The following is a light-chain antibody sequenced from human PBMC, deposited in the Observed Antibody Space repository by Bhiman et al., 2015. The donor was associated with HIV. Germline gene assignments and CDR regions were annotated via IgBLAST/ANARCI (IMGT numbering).Light chain of an antibody. CDR2: GNS. V-gene: IGLV1-40*01. J-gene: IGLJ1*01. Sequence: QSALTQPPSVSGAPGQRVTISCTGSSSNIGAGYDVHWYQHLPGTAPKLLIYGNSNRPSGVPDRFSGSKSGTSASLAITGLQAEDEANYYCAAWDDSLNGSYVFGTGTKVTVL. CDR1: SSNIGAGYD. CDR3: AAWDDSLNGSYV.